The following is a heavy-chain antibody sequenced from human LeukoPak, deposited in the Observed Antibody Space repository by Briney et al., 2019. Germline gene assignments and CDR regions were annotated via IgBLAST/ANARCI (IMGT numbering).Heavy chain of an antibody. Sequence: SETLSLTCAVSGGSISSSNWWSWVRQPPGKGLEWIGEIYHSGSTNYNPSLKSRVTVSVDKSKSQFSLKLSSVTAADTAVYYCARDNYGSGSYGNWGQGTLVTVPS. CDR3: ARDNYGSGSYGN. J-gene: IGHJ4*02. D-gene: IGHD3-10*01. CDR1: GGSISSSNW. V-gene: IGHV4-4*02. CDR2: IYHSGST.